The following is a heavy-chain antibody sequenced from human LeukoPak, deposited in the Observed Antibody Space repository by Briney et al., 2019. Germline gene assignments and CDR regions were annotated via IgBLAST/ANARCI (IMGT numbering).Heavy chain of an antibody. Sequence: GASVKVSCKASGGTFSSYSISWVRQAPGQGLEWVGGIIPIFGTANYAQKYQGRVTITTNESTSTAYMELSSLRSEDTAVYYCASGEYQLHLYYYYYSIDVWGKGTTVTVSS. CDR2: IIPIFGTA. CDR3: ASGEYQLHLYYYYYSIDV. J-gene: IGHJ6*03. V-gene: IGHV1-69*05. CDR1: GGTFSSYS. D-gene: IGHD2-2*01.